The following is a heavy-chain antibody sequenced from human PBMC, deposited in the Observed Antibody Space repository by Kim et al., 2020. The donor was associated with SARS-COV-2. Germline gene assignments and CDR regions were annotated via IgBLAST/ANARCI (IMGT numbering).Heavy chain of an antibody. CDR1: GFALGDSV. CDR3: AKEVGSSGSAGYFDP. CDR2: ISTDGHNM. V-gene: IGHV3-30*04. J-gene: IGHJ5*02. Sequence: GGSLRLSCSVSGFALGDSVIHWVRQAPGKGLEWLTLISTDGHNMPYADSVKGRFTISRDTSTNTVFLDMSSLRTDDMGVYYCAKEVGSSGSAGYFDPWGQGTPVTVSS. D-gene: IGHD6-19*01.